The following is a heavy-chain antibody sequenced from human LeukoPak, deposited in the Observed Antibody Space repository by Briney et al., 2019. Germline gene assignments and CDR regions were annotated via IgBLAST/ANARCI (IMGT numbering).Heavy chain of an antibody. CDR2: IYHSGST. V-gene: IGHV4-38-2*01. J-gene: IGHJ6*03. D-gene: IGHD6-19*01. CDR3: ARVKGDSSGWHYYYYYYMDV. Sequence: SETLSLTCAVSGYSISSGYYWGWTRQPPGKGLEWIGSIYHSGSTYYNPSLKSRVTISVDTSKNQFSLKLSSVTAADTAVYYCARVKGDSSGWHYYYYYYMDVWGKGTTVTVSS. CDR1: GYSISSGYY.